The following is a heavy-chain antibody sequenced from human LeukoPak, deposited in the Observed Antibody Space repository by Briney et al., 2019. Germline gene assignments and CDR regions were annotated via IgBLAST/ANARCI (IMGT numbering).Heavy chain of an antibody. V-gene: IGHV3-74*01. Sequence: GGSLRLSCAASGFTFISYWMHWVRQAPGKGLVWISHINSGESSTSYADSVKGRFTISRDNAKNTLYLQMNSLRAEDTAVYYCARSLYSRSLNDYWGQGTLVTVS. CDR3: ARSLYSRSLNDY. CDR2: INSGESST. CDR1: GFTFISYW. J-gene: IGHJ4*02. D-gene: IGHD3-22*01.